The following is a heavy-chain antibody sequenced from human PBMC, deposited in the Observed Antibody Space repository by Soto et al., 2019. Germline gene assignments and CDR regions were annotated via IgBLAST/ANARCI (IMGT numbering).Heavy chain of an antibody. D-gene: IGHD3-3*01. CDR1: GFTFSGYE. Sequence: PGGSLRLSCEASGFTFSGYEMNWVRQAPGKGLEWVSYISSSGTTIYYADSVKGRFTISRDNAKNSLYLQMNSLRAEDTAVYYCERRGVLEWGRHGMDVWGQGTTVTVSS. CDR3: ERRGVLEWGRHGMDV. J-gene: IGHJ6*02. CDR2: ISSSGTTI. V-gene: IGHV3-48*03.